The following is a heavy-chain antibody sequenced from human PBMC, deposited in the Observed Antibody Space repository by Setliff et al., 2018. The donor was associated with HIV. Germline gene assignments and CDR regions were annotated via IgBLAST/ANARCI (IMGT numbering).Heavy chain of an antibody. Sequence: ASVKVSCKASGYIFSSYGISWVRQAPGQGLEWMGWISVYNGSTKYAREVQGRVTMTTDTSTNTAYMELSTLTSDDTAVYYCARETEVKGYYDSSGSWGLGYWGQGTLVTVSS. CDR2: ISVYNGST. CDR3: ARETEVKGYYDSSGSWGLGY. J-gene: IGHJ4*02. D-gene: IGHD3-22*01. V-gene: IGHV1-18*01. CDR1: GYIFSSYG.